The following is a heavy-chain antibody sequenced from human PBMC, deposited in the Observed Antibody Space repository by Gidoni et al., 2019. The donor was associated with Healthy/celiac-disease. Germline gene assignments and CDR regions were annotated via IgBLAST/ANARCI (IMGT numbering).Heavy chain of an antibody. V-gene: IGHV4-34*01. CDR2: INHSGST. D-gene: IGHD2-2*01. Sequence: EINHSGSTNYNPSLKSRVTISVDTSKNQFSLKLSSVTAADTAVYYCARGKVTAGMGYWGQGTLVTVSS. J-gene: IGHJ4*02. CDR3: ARGKVTAGMGY.